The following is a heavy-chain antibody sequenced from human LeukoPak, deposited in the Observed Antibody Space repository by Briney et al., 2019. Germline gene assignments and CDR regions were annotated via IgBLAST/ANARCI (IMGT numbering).Heavy chain of an antibody. J-gene: IGHJ4*02. V-gene: IGHV3-7*03. CDR3: AGLDSRSYDYVWGSYRHIGFDY. CDR2: IKEDGSER. Sequence: PGGSLRLSCEGSAFIFSGHWMNWVRQTPGKGLEWVASIKEDGSERQYVDSVKGRFSISRDNTKGSLFLQLNSLRAEDTAVYYCAGLDSRSYDYVWGSYRHIGFDYWGQGTLVTVSS. CDR1: AFIFSGHW. D-gene: IGHD3-16*02.